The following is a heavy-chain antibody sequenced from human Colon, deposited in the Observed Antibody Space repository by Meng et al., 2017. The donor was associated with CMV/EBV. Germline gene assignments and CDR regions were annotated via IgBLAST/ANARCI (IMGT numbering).Heavy chain of an antibody. D-gene: IGHD3-10*01. Sequence: SISSRDYYWGWIRQPPGQGLEWIGHMFYSGSTYYNPSLKSRVTISVDTSRNQFSLRLSSVTAADTAVYYCARVRVYGSGIGRWFDPWGQGTLVTVSS. CDR2: MFYSGST. V-gene: IGHV4-30-4*08. CDR1: SISSRDYY. J-gene: IGHJ5*02. CDR3: ARVRVYGSGIGRWFDP.